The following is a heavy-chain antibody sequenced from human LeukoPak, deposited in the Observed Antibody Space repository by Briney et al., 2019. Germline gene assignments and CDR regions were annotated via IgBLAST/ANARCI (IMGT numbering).Heavy chain of an antibody. V-gene: IGHV3-21*01. D-gene: IGHD7-27*01. CDR1: GFSFTSYW. CDR3: ARNPPIRRTEDTSWGYDY. J-gene: IGHJ4*02. Sequence: GGSLRLSCAASGFSFTSYWMSWVRQAPGKGLEWVSVISGSGGGTYYADSVEGRFIISRNNAKSSLYLQMNSLRGEDTAVYYCARNPPIRRTEDTSWGYDYWGQGTLVTVSS. CDR2: ISGSGGGT.